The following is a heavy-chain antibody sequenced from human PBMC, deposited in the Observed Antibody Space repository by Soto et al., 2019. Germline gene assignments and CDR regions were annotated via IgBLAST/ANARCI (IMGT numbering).Heavy chain of an antibody. V-gene: IGHV3-23*01. J-gene: IGHJ4*02. CDR2: MSGSGDST. D-gene: IGHD3-16*02. CDR3: AKIMSNDDYIRGTYRYFEY. CDR1: GFTFSHYA. Sequence: PGGSLRLSCAASGFTFSHYAMSWVRQAPGKGLEWVSAMSGSGDSTYYADSVKGRFTISRDTTKNTLYLQMNSLRAADTAVYYYAKIMSNDDYIRGTYRYFEYSGQGA.